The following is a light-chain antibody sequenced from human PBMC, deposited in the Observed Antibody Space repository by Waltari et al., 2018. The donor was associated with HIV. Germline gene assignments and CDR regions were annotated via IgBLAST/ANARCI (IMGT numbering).Light chain of an antibody. CDR3: QQYNNWYT. V-gene: IGKV3-15*01. CDR2: GST. J-gene: IGKJ2*01. Sequence: EIVMTQSPATLSVSPGERATLSCRASQSVIRNLAWYQQKPGQAPRLLNYGSTTRAPGIPGRFSGSGSGTEFSLTISGLQSEDSAIYYRQQYNNWYTFGQGTKVEIK. CDR1: QSVIRN.